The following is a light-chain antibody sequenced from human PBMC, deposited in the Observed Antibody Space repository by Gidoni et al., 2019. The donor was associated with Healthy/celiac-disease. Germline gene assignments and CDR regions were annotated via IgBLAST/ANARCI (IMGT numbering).Light chain of an antibody. CDR1: QSISSY. J-gene: IGKJ1*01. CDR3: QQYNNWPRT. V-gene: IGKV3-15*01. Sequence: EIVMTPSPATLSVSPGERATLSCRASQSISSYLAWYQQKPGQAPRLLIYRASTRATGIPARFSGSGSGTEFTLTISSLQSEDFAVYYCQQYNNWPRTFGQGTKVEIK. CDR2: RAS.